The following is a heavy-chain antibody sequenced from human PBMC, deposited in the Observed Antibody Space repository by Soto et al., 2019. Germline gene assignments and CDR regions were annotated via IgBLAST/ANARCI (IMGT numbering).Heavy chain of an antibody. J-gene: IGHJ4*02. V-gene: IGHV1-18*01. D-gene: IGHD1-26*01. CDR1: GYTFTRYG. CDR2: ISDYNGNT. CDR3: ARTLPPIDY. Sequence: QVQLVQSGAEVKKPGASVKVSCKASGYTFTRYGIRWVRQAPGQGLEWMGWISDYNGNTKYAQKLKGRVTMTTDTPTSTAYMELRGLRSDDTAVYYCARTLPPIDYWGQGTLVTVSS.